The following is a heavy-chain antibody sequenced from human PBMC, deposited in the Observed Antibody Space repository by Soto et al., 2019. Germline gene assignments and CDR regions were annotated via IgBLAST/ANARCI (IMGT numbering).Heavy chain of an antibody. V-gene: IGHV3-30*18. CDR1: GFTFSSYG. D-gene: IGHD6-13*01. Sequence: GGSLRLSCAASGFTFSSYGMHWVRQAPGKGLEWVAVISYDGSNKYYADSVKGRFTISRDNSKNTLYLQMNSLRAEDTAVYYCAKDLDSSSWYPSFDYWGQGTLVTVSS. CDR3: AKDLDSSSWYPSFDY. CDR2: ISYDGSNK. J-gene: IGHJ4*02.